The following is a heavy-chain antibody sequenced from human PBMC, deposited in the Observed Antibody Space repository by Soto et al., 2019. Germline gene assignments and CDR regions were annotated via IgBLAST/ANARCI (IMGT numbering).Heavy chain of an antibody. CDR2: INHSGST. V-gene: IGHV4-34*01. D-gene: IGHD3-22*01. J-gene: IGHJ4*02. CDR1: GGSFSGYY. CDR3: ARFYDSSGYYEEKYYFDY. Sequence: PSETLWRTCAVYGGSFSGYYWSWIRQPPGKGLEWIGEINHSGSTNYNPSLKSRVTISVDTSKNQFSLKLSSVPAADTAVFYCARFYDSSGYYEEKYYFDYWGQGTLVTVSS.